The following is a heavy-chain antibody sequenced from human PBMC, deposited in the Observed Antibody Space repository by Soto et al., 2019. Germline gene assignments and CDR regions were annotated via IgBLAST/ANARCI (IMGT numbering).Heavy chain of an antibody. J-gene: IGHJ6*03. CDR3: ASRIYYYMGV. CDR1: GFTFSDHY. CDR2: TRNKANSYTT. Sequence: EVQLVESGGGLVQPGGSLRLSCAASGFTFSDHYMDWVRQAPGKGLEWVGRTRNKANSYTTEYAASVKGRFTISRDDSKNSLYLQMNSLKTEDTAVYYCASRIYYYMGVWGKGTTVTVSS. V-gene: IGHV3-72*01.